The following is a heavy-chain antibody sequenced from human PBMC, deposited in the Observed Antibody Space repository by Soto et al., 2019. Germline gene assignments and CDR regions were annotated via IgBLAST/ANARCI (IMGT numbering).Heavy chain of an antibody. CDR1: GYTFTSYG. CDR2: IIAYNGNT. Sequence: GASVKVSCKASGYTFTSYGISWVRQAPGQGLEWMGWIIAYNGNTNYAQKFQGRVTITEDESTSTAYMELSSLRSEDTAVYYCASLVHYGDINWLDPWGQGTLVTVSS. CDR3: ASLVHYGDINWLDP. J-gene: IGHJ5*02. D-gene: IGHD4-17*01. V-gene: IGHV1-18*01.